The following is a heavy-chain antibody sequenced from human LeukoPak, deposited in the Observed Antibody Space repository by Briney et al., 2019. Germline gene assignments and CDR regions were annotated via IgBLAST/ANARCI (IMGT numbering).Heavy chain of an antibody. V-gene: IGHV3-30*04. D-gene: IGHD2-21*02. J-gene: IGHJ4*02. Sequence: GGSLRLSCAASGFTFSSYAMHWVRQAPGKGLEWVAVISYDGSNKYYADSVKGRFTISRDNSKNTLYLQMNSLRAEDTAVYYCARVRHIVVVTAIDYWGQGTLVTVSS. CDR2: ISYDGSNK. CDR3: ARVRHIVVVTAIDY. CDR1: GFTFSSYA.